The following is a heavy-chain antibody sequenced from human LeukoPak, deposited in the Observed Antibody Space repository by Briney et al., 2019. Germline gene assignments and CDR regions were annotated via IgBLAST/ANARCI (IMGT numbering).Heavy chain of an antibody. J-gene: IGHJ4*02. Sequence: SETLSLTCTVSGYSISSGYYWGWIRQPPGKGLEWIGSIYHSGSTYYNPSLKSRVTISVDTSKNQFSLKLSSVTAADTAVYYCARGNVVVPAAKLYYFDYWGQGTLVTVSS. V-gene: IGHV4-38-2*02. D-gene: IGHD2-2*01. CDR2: IYHSGST. CDR3: ARGNVVVPAAKLYYFDY. CDR1: GYSISSGYY.